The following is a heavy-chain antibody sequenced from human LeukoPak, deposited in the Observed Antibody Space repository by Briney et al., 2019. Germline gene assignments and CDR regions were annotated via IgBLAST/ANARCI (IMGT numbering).Heavy chain of an antibody. CDR2: VYYNGIT. Sequence: PSETLSLTCFVSGGSISTYYWTWLRQPPGKGLEWIGFVYYNGITKYNPSLQSRVTISVDTSKNQFSLKLNSVTAADTALYYCARRLAVTGRYYFDYWGQGALVTVSS. V-gene: IGHV4-59*08. CDR3: ARRLAVTGRYYFDY. J-gene: IGHJ4*02. D-gene: IGHD6-19*01. CDR1: GGSISTYY.